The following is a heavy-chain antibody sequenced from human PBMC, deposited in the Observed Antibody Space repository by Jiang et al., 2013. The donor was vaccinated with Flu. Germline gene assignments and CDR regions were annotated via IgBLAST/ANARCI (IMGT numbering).Heavy chain of an antibody. D-gene: IGHD3-22*01. CDR1: GYSFNSNV. Sequence: GAEVKKPGASVKVSCKTSGYSFNSNVINWVRQAPGQGLEWLGWVSPYNGNTNYIQKIQDRVSMTTDTSTNTAYLELRSLRSDDTAIYFCATFGDYHDGSVYLEYFQHWGQGTLVTVSS. CDR2: VSPYNGNT. J-gene: IGHJ1*01. V-gene: IGHV1-18*01. CDR3: ATFGDYHDGSVYLEYFQH.